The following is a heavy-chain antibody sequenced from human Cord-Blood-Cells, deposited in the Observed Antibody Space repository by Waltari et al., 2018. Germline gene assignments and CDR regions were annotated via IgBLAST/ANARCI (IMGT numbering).Heavy chain of an antibody. CDR3: ARDDPGRGFDY. Sequence: EVQLVESGGGLVQPGGSLRLSCAASGFTFSSYEMNWVRQAPGKGVEWVSYISSSGSTIYYADAVKGRFTISRDNAKNSLYLQMNSLRAEDTAVYYCARDDPGRGFDYWGQGTLVTVSS. J-gene: IGHJ4*02. D-gene: IGHD3-10*01. CDR2: ISSSGSTI. CDR1: GFTFSSYE. V-gene: IGHV3-48*03.